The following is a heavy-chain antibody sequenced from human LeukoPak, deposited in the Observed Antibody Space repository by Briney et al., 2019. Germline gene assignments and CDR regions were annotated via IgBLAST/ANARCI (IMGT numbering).Heavy chain of an antibody. J-gene: IGHJ4*02. Sequence: ASVKASCKASGYTFTGSFMHWVRQAPGQGLEWMGWINSNTGGTKFAQKFQDRVTMTRDTSISTAYMELSSLRSDDTAVYYCARADPVDYWGQGTHITVSS. V-gene: IGHV1-2*02. CDR3: ARADPVDY. CDR1: GYTFTGSF. CDR2: INSNTGGT.